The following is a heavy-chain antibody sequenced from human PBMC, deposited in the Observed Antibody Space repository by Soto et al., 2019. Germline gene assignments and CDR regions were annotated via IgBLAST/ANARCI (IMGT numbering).Heavy chain of an antibody. CDR2: INAGNGNT. CDR1: GYTFTSYA. V-gene: IGHV1-3*01. Sequence: ASVKFSCKASGYTFTSYAMHWLRQAPGQRLEWMGWINAGNGNTKYSQKFQGRVTITRDTSASTAYMELSSLRSEDTAVYYCARDLSELLRNHYFDYWGQGTLVTVS. J-gene: IGHJ4*02. D-gene: IGHD2-15*01. CDR3: ARDLSELLRNHYFDY.